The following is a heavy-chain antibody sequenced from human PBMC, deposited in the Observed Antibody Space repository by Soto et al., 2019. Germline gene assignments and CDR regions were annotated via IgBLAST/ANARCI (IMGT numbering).Heavy chain of an antibody. Sequence: GASVKVSCKASGYTFTTHGISWVRQAPGQGLEWMGWISPYNGKTTYAQKVQGRVTMTTDTSTSTAYMELRGLRSDDTAVYYCARAGDILTGYHYYYGMDVWGQGTTVTVSS. V-gene: IGHV1-18*04. CDR2: ISPYNGKT. J-gene: IGHJ6*02. CDR1: GYTFTTHG. D-gene: IGHD3-9*01. CDR3: ARAGDILTGYHYYYGMDV.